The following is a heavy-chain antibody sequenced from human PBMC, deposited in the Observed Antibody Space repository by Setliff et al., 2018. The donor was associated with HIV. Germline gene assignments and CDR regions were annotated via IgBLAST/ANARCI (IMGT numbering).Heavy chain of an antibody. V-gene: IGHV1-2*06. CDR2: INPSNGAT. J-gene: IGHJ6*03. CDR1: GYNFNAYH. CDR3: AGVPCSGGNCYRPPDHYYKDV. D-gene: IGHD2-15*01. Sequence: ASVKVSCKASGYNFNAYHMHWVRQATGQGLEWMGRINPSNGATQVAEEFKGRVTMTRDMSISTAYMELSGLTSDDTAVYYCAGVPCSGGNCYRPPDHYYKDVWGKGTTVTVSS.